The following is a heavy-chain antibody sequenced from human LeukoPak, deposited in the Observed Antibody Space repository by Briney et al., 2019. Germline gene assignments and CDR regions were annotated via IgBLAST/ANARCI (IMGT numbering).Heavy chain of an antibody. V-gene: IGHV3-30*02. Sequence: PGGSLRLSCAASGFTFSSYGMHWVRQAPGRGLECVAFMRYDENNKYYADSVKGRFTISRDNSKNTLYLQMNSLRAEDTAVYYCAKDSTTVTTLFMDVWGKGTTVTISS. J-gene: IGHJ6*03. CDR2: MRYDENNK. CDR3: AKDSTTVTTLFMDV. D-gene: IGHD4-17*01. CDR1: GFTFSSYG.